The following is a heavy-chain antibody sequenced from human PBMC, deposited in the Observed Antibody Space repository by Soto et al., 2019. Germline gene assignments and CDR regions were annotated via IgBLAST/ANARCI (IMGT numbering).Heavy chain of an antibody. V-gene: IGHV1-8*01. J-gene: IGHJ6*02. Sequence: ASVKVSCTASGYTFTSYDINWVRQATGQGLEWMGWMNPNSGNTGYAQKFQGRVTMTRNTSISTAYMELSSLRSEDTAVYYCARGIWFGEFLAYGMDVWGQGTTVTVSS. CDR1: GYTFTSYD. CDR3: ARGIWFGEFLAYGMDV. D-gene: IGHD3-10*01. CDR2: MNPNSGNT.